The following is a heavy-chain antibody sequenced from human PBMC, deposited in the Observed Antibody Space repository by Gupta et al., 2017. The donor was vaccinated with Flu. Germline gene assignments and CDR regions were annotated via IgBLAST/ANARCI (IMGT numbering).Heavy chain of an antibody. V-gene: IGHV4-34*01. CDR2: INHSGST. J-gene: IGHJ4*02. CDR3: ARVGLERRRSLDY. D-gene: IGHD1-1*01. Sequence: IRQPPGKGLEWIGEINHSGSTNYNPSLKSRVTISVDTSKNQFSLKLSSVTAADTAVYYCARVGLERRRSLDYWGQGTLVTVSS.